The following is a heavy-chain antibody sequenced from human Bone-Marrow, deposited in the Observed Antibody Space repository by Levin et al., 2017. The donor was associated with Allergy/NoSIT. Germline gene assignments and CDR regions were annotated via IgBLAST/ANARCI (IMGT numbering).Heavy chain of an antibody. CDR2: VYPGDSDT. CDR1: QYDFSIFW. V-gene: IGHV5-51*01. J-gene: IGHJ4*02. CDR3: VVSLPINDTYYLDS. D-gene: IGHD1-1*01. Sequence: GGSLRLSCKGSQYDFSIFWIGWVRQRPGKGLEWMGVVYPGDSDTRYRPSFQGQVTISADKSISTAYLKWSTLKASDTAMYYYVVSLPINDTYYLDSWGQGTPVTVSS.